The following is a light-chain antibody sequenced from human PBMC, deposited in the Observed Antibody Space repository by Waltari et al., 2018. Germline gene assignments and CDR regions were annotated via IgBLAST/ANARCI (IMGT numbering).Light chain of an antibody. V-gene: IGKV1-39*01. CDR3: QQSYSSPFT. J-gene: IGKJ3*01. Sequence: DIQLTPSPSSLSASVGDRVTITCRASQSIASYLNWYQQKPGKAPKFLIYSASSLQSGVPSRFSGSRSGTDFTLTISSLQPEDFAVYYCQQSYSSPFTFGPGTRVDIK. CDR1: QSIASY. CDR2: SAS.